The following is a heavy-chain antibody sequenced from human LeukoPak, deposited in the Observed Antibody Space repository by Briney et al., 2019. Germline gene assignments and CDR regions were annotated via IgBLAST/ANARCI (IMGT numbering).Heavy chain of an antibody. CDR3: ASGAVAGRGYFDY. Sequence: PSETLSLTSTVSGGSMENFYWSWIRQSPGKGLEWIAYIYYSGTTYYNPSLKSRVTISVDTSKRQFSLKVISLTAADTAVYYCASGAVAGRGYFDYWGQGTLVTVSS. CDR1: GGSMENFY. J-gene: IGHJ4*02. CDR2: IYYSGTT. D-gene: IGHD6-19*01. V-gene: IGHV4-59*08.